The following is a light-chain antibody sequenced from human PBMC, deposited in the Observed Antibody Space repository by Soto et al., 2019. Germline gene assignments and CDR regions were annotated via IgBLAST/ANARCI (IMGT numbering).Light chain of an antibody. CDR2: DAS. CDR1: QDISKY. J-gene: IGKJ2*01. CDR3: QQYANLPYT. Sequence: DLQMTQSPSSLSASVGDRITITCQASQDISKYLDWYQQKPGKAPKVLIYDASNLETGVPSRFSGSGSGTDFTLIISGLQPEDIATYYCQQYANLPYTFGQGTKLEI. V-gene: IGKV1-33*01.